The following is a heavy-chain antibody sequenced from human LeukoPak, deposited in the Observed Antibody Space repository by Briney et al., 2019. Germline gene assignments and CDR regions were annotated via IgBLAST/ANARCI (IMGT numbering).Heavy chain of an antibody. D-gene: IGHD2-15*01. CDR2: TGSSDAGT. J-gene: IGHJ4*02. Sequence: LGGSLRLSCAASGFALSSYAMSWVRQAPGKGLEWVSATGSSDAGTYHAESVRGRFTISRDNSKNTLYLQMNSLRADDAAVYYCARAPVTSCRGAFCYPFDIWGQGTLVTVSS. CDR1: GFALSSYA. V-gene: IGHV3-23*01. CDR3: ARAPVTSCRGAFCYPFDI.